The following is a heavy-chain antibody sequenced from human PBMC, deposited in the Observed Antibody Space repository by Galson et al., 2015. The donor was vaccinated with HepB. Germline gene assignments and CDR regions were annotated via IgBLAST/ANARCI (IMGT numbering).Heavy chain of an antibody. Sequence: SVKVSCKASGYTFTSYGISWVRQAPGQGLEWMGWISAYNGNTNYAQKLQGRVTMTTDTSTSTAYMELRSLRSDDTAVYYCARDRYYDSSGRTYYYGMDVWGQGTTVTVSS. CDR2: ISAYNGNT. CDR1: GYTFTSYG. V-gene: IGHV1-18*01. CDR3: ARDRYYDSSGRTYYYGMDV. J-gene: IGHJ6*02. D-gene: IGHD3-22*01.